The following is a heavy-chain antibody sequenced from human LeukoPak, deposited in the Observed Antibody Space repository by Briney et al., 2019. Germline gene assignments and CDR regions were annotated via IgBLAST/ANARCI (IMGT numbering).Heavy chain of an antibody. J-gene: IGHJ4*02. V-gene: IGHV3-49*04. CDR2: IRSEDFGGTA. CDR1: GFILGDYG. CDR3: ARVGRDYDSSGYYGDY. D-gene: IGHD3-22*01. Sequence: GGSLRLSCRSSGFILGDYGMGWVRQAPGKGLEWVGFIRSEDFGGTAEYAASVKGRFTISRPDSKNITYLQMNSLKTEDTAVYYCARVGRDYDSSGYYGDYWGQGTLVTVSS.